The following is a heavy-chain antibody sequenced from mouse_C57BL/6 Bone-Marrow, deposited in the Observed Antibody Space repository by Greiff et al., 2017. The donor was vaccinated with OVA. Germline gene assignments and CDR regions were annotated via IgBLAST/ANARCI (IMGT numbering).Heavy chain of an antibody. CDR2: INPSSGYT. V-gene: IGHV1-7*01. CDR1: GYTFTSYW. D-gene: IGHD2-4*01. CDR3: ARCEAYYDYPAWFAY. Sequence: QVQLQQSGAELAKPGASVKLSCKASGYTFTSYWMHWVKQRPGQGLEWIGYINPSSGYTKYNQKFKDKATLTADKSSSTAYMQLSSLIYEDSAVYYCARCEAYYDYPAWFAYWGQGTLVTVSA. J-gene: IGHJ3*01.